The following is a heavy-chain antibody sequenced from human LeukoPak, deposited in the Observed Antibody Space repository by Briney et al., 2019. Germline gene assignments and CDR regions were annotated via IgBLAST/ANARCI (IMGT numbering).Heavy chain of an antibody. Sequence: QPGRSLRLSCTASGFTFSGSAMHWVRKASGKGLEWVGRIRSKANSYATAYAASVKGRFTISRDDSKNTAYLQMNSLKTEDTAVYYCTLVVVPAASYRASYYYYMDVWGKGTTVTVSS. CDR1: GFTFSGSA. CDR2: IRSKANSYAT. V-gene: IGHV3-73*01. D-gene: IGHD2-2*01. CDR3: TLVVVPAASYRASYYYYMDV. J-gene: IGHJ6*03.